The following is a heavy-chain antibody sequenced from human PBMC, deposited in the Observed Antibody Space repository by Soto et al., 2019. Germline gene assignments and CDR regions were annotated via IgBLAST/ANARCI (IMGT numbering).Heavy chain of an antibody. Sequence: QVQLQESGPGLVKPSETLSLTCTVSGGSISSYYWSWIRQPPGKGLEWIGYIYYSGSTNYNPSLKSRVTISVDTSKNQFSLKLSSVTAADTAVYYCAREDYGSSGSISPGFDYWGQGTLVTVSS. J-gene: IGHJ4*02. CDR2: IYYSGST. CDR3: AREDYGSSGSISPGFDY. D-gene: IGHD3-22*01. V-gene: IGHV4-59*01. CDR1: GGSISSYY.